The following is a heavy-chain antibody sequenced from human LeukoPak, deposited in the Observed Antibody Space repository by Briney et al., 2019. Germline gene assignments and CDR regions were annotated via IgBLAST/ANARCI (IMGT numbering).Heavy chain of an antibody. D-gene: IGHD6-19*01. CDR2: IYYSGST. Sequence: SETLSPTCTVSGGSLSSGDYCWSWIRQPPGKGLEWIRYIYYSGSTYYNPSLKSRVTISVDTSKNQFSLKLSSVTAADTAVYYCARGGKEQWLVGPLINWFDPWGQGTLVTVSS. V-gene: IGHV4-30-4*08. CDR3: ARGGKEQWLVGPLINWFDP. CDR1: GGSLSSGDYC. J-gene: IGHJ5*02.